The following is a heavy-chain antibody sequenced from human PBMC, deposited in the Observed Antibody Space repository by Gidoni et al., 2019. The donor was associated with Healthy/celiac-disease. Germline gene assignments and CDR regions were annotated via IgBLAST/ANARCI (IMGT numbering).Heavy chain of an antibody. CDR1: GFTFSSYG. D-gene: IGHD2-21*02. J-gene: IGHJ6*02. CDR3: ARDGVVVVTATEYYYYGMDV. Sequence: QVQLVESGGGVVQPGRSLRLSCAASGFTFSSYGMHWVRQAPGKGPEWVAVRWYDGSNKYYADSVKGRFTISRDNSKNTLYLQMNSLRAEDTAVYYCARDGVVVVTATEYYYYGMDVWGQGTTVTVSS. CDR2: RWYDGSNK. V-gene: IGHV3-33*01.